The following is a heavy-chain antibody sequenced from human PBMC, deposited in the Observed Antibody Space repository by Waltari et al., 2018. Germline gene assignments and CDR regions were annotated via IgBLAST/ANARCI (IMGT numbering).Heavy chain of an antibody. CDR1: GGSISSGSYY. J-gene: IGHJ2*01. CDR3: ARRVKKTIHDL. D-gene: IGHD3-10*01. CDR2: IYTSGST. V-gene: IGHV4-61*02. Sequence: QVQLQESGPGLVKPSQTLSLTCTVSGGSISSGSYYWSWIRQPAGKGLEWIGRIYTSGSTNYNPSLKSRVTISVDRSKNQFSLKLSSVTAADTAVYYCARRVKKTIHDLWGRGTLVTVSS.